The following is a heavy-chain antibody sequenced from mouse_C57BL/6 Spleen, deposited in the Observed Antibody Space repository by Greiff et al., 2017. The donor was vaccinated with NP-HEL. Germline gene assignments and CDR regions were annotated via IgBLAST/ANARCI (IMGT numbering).Heavy chain of an antibody. J-gene: IGHJ2*01. CDR2: INPSNGGT. Sequence: QVQLQQPGTELVKPGASVKLSCKASGYTFTSYWMHWVKQRPGQGLEWIGNINPSNGGTNYNEKFKSKATLTVDKSSSTAYVQLSSLTSEDSAVYYCARDFTTVVPYYFDYWGQGTTLTVSS. CDR3: ARDFTTVVPYYFDY. CDR1: GYTFTSYW. V-gene: IGHV1-53*01. D-gene: IGHD1-1*01.